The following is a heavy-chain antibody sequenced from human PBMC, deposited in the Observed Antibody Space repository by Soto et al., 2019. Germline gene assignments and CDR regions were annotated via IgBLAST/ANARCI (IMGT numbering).Heavy chain of an antibody. Sequence: EVQLVESGGGLVQPGRSLRLSCAASGFTFDDYAMHWVGQAPGKGLEWVSGISWNSGSIGYADSVKGRFTISRDNAKNSLYLQMNSLRAEDTALYYCAKDKTGYCSGGSCYSFNWYFDLWGRGTLVTVSS. D-gene: IGHD2-15*01. CDR3: AKDKTGYCSGGSCYSFNWYFDL. V-gene: IGHV3-9*01. CDR2: ISWNSGSI. CDR1: GFTFDDYA. J-gene: IGHJ2*01.